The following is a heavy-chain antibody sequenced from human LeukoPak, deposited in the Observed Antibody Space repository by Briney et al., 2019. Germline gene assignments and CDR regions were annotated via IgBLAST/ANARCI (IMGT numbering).Heavy chain of an antibody. CDR2: IYYSGST. J-gene: IGHJ4*02. D-gene: IGHD3-22*01. CDR3: ARDGYYYDSSGYSPDYFDY. Sequence: SETLSLTCTVSGGSISSSSYYWGWIRQPPGKGLEWIGSIYYSGSTYYNPSLKSRVTISVDTSKNQFSLKLSSVTAADTAVYYCARDGYYYDSSGYSPDYFDYWGQGTLVTVSS. V-gene: IGHV4-39*02. CDR1: GGSISSSSYY.